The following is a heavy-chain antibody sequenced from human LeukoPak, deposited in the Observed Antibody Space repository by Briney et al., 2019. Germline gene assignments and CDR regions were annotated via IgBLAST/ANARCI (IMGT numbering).Heavy chain of an antibody. J-gene: IGHJ3*02. CDR2: IYHSGST. Sequence: SETLSLTCTVSGGSISSSNYYWGWIRQPPGKGLEWIGSIYHSGSTYYNPSLKSRVTISVDTSKNQFSLKLSSVTAADTAVYYCARDRVGQQLVNVPYSDAFDIWGQGTMVTVSS. V-gene: IGHV4-39*07. CDR3: ARDRVGQQLVNVPYSDAFDI. D-gene: IGHD6-13*01. CDR1: GGSISSSNYY.